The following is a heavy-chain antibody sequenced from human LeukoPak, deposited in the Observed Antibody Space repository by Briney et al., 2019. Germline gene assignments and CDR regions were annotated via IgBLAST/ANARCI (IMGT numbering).Heavy chain of an antibody. D-gene: IGHD2-15*01. V-gene: IGHV3-30*03. CDR1: GFTFSSYG. CDR3: ASTFPYCSEDDCAV. CDR2: ISYDGSNK. Sequence: GRSLRLSCAASGFTFSSYGMHWVRQAPGKGLEWVAVISYDGSNKYYADSVKGRFTISRDNSKNTLYLQMNSLRVEDTAVYYSASTFPYCSEDDCAVGGQGTLVSVSS. J-gene: IGHJ1*01.